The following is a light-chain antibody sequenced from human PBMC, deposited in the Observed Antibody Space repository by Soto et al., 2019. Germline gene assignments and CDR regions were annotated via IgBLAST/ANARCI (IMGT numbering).Light chain of an antibody. CDR2: GAS. CDR1: QSVGSN. Sequence: EKVMTQSPATVSVSPGERASLSCRASQSVGSNLAWYQQTAGQAPRLLIYGASTRATGIPARFSGSGSGTEFTLTISSLQSEDFAVYSCQQYTNWPYTFGQGTKLEIK. J-gene: IGKJ2*01. V-gene: IGKV3-15*01. CDR3: QQYTNWPYT.